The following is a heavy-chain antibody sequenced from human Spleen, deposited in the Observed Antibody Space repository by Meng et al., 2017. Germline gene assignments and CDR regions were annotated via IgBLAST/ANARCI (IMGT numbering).Heavy chain of an antibody. CDR1: GGSFSDYY. CDR2: INHSGST. V-gene: IGHV4-34*01. D-gene: IGHD5-12*01. CDR3: ARSQGPYSGYDLNY. Sequence: QVQLQQWGAGLLKPSETLSLTCVVSGGSFSDYYWSWIRQPPGKGLEWIGEINHSGSTNYNPSLESRATISVDTSKNHFYLKLSSVTAADTAVYYCARSQGPYSGYDLNYWGQGSLVTVSS. J-gene: IGHJ4*02.